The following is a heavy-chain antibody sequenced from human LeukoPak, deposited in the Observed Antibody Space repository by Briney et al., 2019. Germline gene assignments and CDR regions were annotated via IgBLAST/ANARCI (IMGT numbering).Heavy chain of an antibody. V-gene: IGHV4-34*01. CDR3: ARRGITIFGVVTNWFDP. Sequence: KPSETLSLTCAVYGGSFSGYYWSWIRQPPGKGLEWIGEINHSGSTNYNPSLKSRVTISVDTSKNQFSLKLSSVTAADTAVYYCARRGITIFGVVTNWFDPWGQGTLVTVSS. J-gene: IGHJ5*02. CDR1: GGSFSGYY. D-gene: IGHD3-3*01. CDR2: INHSGST.